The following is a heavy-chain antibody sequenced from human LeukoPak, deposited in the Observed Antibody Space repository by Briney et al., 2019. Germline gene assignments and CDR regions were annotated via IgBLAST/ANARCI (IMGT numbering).Heavy chain of an antibody. CDR3: ARESSWYSIQYYYYYMDV. CDR2: MNPNSGNT. V-gene: IGHV1-8*02. CDR1: GGTFSSYA. Sequence: ASVKVSCKASGGTFSSYAISWVRQATGQGLEWMGWMNPNSGNTGYAQKFQGRVTMTRNTSISTAYMELSSLRSEDTAVYYCARESSWYSIQYYYYYMDVWGKGTTVTISS. D-gene: IGHD6-13*01. J-gene: IGHJ6*03.